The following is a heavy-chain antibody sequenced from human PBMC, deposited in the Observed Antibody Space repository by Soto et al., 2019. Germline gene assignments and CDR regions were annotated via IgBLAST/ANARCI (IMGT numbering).Heavy chain of an antibody. J-gene: IGHJ4*02. Sequence: GGSLRLSCSASGLRFSNAWRNWVRQAPGRGLEWVGRIRSKTDGGTTDYNAPVEGRFIISRDDSKNMLFLEMNSLKTEDTAVYYCATSPGYYDSSPFDYWGQGTLVTVSS. CDR1: GLRFSNAW. D-gene: IGHD3-22*01. V-gene: IGHV3-15*07. CDR3: ATSPGYYDSSPFDY. CDR2: IRSKTDGGTT.